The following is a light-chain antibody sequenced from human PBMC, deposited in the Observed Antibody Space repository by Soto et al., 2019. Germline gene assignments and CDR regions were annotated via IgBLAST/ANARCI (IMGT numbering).Light chain of an antibody. CDR2: AAS. CDR1: QSVLYDFNNKNY. J-gene: IGKJ1*01. CDR3: QQSYSTPWT. V-gene: IGKV1-39*01. Sequence: IVMTQSPEFLGVSLGESATINCQSNQSVLYDFNNKNYLAWYQQKPGKAPKLLIYAASSLQSGVPSRFSGSGSGTDFTLTISSLQPEDFAAYYCQQSYSTPWTFGQGTKVDIK.